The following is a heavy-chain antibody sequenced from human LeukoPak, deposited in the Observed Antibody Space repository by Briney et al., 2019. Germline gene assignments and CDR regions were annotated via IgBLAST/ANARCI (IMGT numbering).Heavy chain of an antibody. J-gene: IGHJ4*02. D-gene: IGHD5-24*01. CDR2: IYHNGNT. CDR1: GGSISSSNW. V-gene: IGHV4/OR15-8*02. CDR3: ATSRDGYNKFDF. Sequence: NPSETLSLTCVVSGGSISSSNWWSWVRQPPGKGLEWIGEIYHNGNTNDNLSLKRRVTMSVDKSKNQLSLKVRSVTAADTAVYYCATSRDGYNKFDFWGQGTLVTVSS.